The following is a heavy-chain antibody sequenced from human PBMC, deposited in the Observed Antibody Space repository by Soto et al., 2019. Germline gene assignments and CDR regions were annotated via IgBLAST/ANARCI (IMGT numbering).Heavy chain of an antibody. CDR2: IDSDGST. CDR1: GFTVSSNY. J-gene: IGHJ4*02. Sequence: GGSLRLSCAASGFTVSSNYMTWVRQAGGKGLEWVSVIDSDGSTYYADSVKGRFTISRDNSKNTLYLQMNSLRAEDTAVYYCAKAPVGATPVPFDYWGQGTLVTVSS. V-gene: IGHV3-53*01. D-gene: IGHD1-26*01. CDR3: AKAPVGATPVPFDY.